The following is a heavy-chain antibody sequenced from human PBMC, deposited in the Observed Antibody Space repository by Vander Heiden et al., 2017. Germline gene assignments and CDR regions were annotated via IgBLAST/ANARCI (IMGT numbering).Heavy chain of an antibody. Sequence: EVQLVESGGGLVQPGGSLRLSCAASGFTFSSYWMSWVRQAPGKGRGWVANIKQDGSEKYYVDSVKGRFTISRDNAKNSLYLQMNSLRAEDTAVYYCARGGWELLRRTHFDYWGQGTLVTVSS. J-gene: IGHJ4*02. CDR2: IKQDGSEK. CDR3: ARGGWELLRRTHFDY. V-gene: IGHV3-7*04. D-gene: IGHD1-26*01. CDR1: GFTFSSYW.